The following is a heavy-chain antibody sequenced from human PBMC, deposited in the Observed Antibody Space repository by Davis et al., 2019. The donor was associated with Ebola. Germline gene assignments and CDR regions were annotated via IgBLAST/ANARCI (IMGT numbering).Heavy chain of an antibody. V-gene: IGHV4-34*01. CDR2: INHSGST. Sequence: SETLSLTCAVYGGSFSGYYWSWIRQPPGKGLEWIGEINHSGSTNYNPSLKSRVTISVHTSKNQFSLKLSSVTAADTAVYYCARDRDSSSWYIDYWGQGTLVTVSS. CDR3: ARDRDSSSWYIDY. CDR1: GGSFSGYY. J-gene: IGHJ4*02. D-gene: IGHD6-13*01.